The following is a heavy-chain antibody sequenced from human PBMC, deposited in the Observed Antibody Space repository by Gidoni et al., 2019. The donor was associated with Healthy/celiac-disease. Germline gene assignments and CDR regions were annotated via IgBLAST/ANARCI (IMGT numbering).Heavy chain of an antibody. CDR2: INHSGST. V-gene: IGHV4-34*01. D-gene: IGHD4-17*01. J-gene: IGHJ5*02. Sequence: QVQLQQWGAGLLKPSETLSLTCAVYGGSFSGYYWSWIRQPPGKGLEWIGEINHSGSTNYNPSLKSRVTISVDTSKNQFSLKLSSVTAADTAVYYCARVDYGDYVVPLFWFDPWGQGTLVTVSS. CDR3: ARVDYGDYVVPLFWFDP. CDR1: GGSFSGYY.